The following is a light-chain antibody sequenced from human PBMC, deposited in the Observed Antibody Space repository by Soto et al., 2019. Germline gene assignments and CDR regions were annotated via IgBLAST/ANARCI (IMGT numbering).Light chain of an antibody. Sequence: EIVMTQSPATLSVSPGERATLSCRASQSVSSNLAWYQQKPGQAPRLLIYGASTRATGCPVRFSGSGSATEFTLTITSLQSEDFAVYYCQQYNNWPPWTFGQGTKVEIK. CDR2: GAS. CDR1: QSVSSN. CDR3: QQYNNWPPWT. J-gene: IGKJ1*01. V-gene: IGKV3-15*01.